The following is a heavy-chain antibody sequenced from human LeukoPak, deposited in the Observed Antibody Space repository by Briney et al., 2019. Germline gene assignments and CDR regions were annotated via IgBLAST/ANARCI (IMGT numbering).Heavy chain of an antibody. CDR3: VSERGYSGYGKSSYYYYGMDV. D-gene: IGHD5-12*01. CDR2: IYTSGST. Sequence: KPSETLSLTCTVSGGSISSDYWSWIRQPAGKGLEWIGRIYTSGSTNYNPSLKSRVTMSVDTSKNQFSLKLSSVTAADTAVYYCVSERGYSGYGKSSYYYYGMDVWGQGTTVTVSS. V-gene: IGHV4-4*07. CDR1: GGSISSDY. J-gene: IGHJ6*02.